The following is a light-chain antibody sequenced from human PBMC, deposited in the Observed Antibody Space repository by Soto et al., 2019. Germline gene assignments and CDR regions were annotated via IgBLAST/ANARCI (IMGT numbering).Light chain of an antibody. CDR3: QQYGSSPRT. Sequence: EIVLTQSPGPLSLSPGERTTLSCRSSQSVSSSYLAWYQQKPGQAPRLIIYGASNRATGIPDRFSGSGSGTDFTLTISRLEPEDVAVYYCQQYGSSPRTLGQGTKVDIK. CDR2: GAS. CDR1: QSVSSSY. J-gene: IGKJ1*01. V-gene: IGKV3-20*01.